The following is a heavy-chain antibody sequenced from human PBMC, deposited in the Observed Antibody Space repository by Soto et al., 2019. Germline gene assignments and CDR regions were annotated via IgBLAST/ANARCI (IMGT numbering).Heavy chain of an antibody. J-gene: IGHJ6*02. CDR1: GGTFSSYA. V-gene: IGHV1-69*13. Sequence: SVKLSCKASGGTFSSYAISWVRQAPGQGLEWMGGIIPIFGTAKYAQKFQGRVTITAEESTSTAYMELSSLRSEDTAVYYCARLYSGYDSHYGMDVWGQGTTVTVSS. CDR2: IIPIFGTA. CDR3: ARLYSGYDSHYGMDV. D-gene: IGHD5-12*01.